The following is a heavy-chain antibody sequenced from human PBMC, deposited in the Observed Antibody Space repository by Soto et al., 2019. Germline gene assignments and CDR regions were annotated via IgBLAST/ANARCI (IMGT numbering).Heavy chain of an antibody. CDR2: IYSGGAT. D-gene: IGHD5-12*01. CDR3: ARSNSGYDPLDY. J-gene: IGHJ4*02. Sequence: EVQLVESGGALVQPGGSLRLSCTASGFIVSSIYMNWVRQAPGKGLEWVSIIYSGGATYYADSVKGRFTISRDSSRNTLYLKMNSLRAEDTALYYCARSNSGYDPLDYWGQGTLVTVSS. V-gene: IGHV3-66*01. CDR1: GFIVSSIY.